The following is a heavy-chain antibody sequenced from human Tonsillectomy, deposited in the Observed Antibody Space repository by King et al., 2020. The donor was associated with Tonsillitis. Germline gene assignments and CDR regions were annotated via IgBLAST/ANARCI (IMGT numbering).Heavy chain of an antibody. D-gene: IGHD3-10*01. CDR2: INPNSGGT. CDR3: SKIGTAYGAFDI. Sequence: QLVQSGAEVKKPGASVKVSCKASGYTFTGYHMHWVRQARGQGLEWMGWINPNSGGTNYATMFQGRVTMTRETSITTAYLELSGLRSDDTAVYYWSKIGTAYGAFDIWGQGTMVTVSS. J-gene: IGHJ3*02. V-gene: IGHV1-2*02. CDR1: GYTFTGYH.